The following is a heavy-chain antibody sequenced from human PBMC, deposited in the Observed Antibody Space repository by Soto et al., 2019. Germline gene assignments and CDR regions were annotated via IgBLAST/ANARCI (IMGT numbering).Heavy chain of an antibody. CDR2: IYYSGST. V-gene: IGHV4-39*01. CDR1: GGSISSSSYY. CDR3: ASHAVHSSGFTDY. J-gene: IGHJ4*02. Sequence: QLQLQESGPGLVKPSETLSLTCTVSGGSISSSSYYWGWIRQPPGKGLEWIGSIYYSGSTYYNPSRKSRVTISVDTSKNQFSLKLSSVTAADTAVYYCASHAVHSSGFTDYWGQGTLVTVSS. D-gene: IGHD6-19*01.